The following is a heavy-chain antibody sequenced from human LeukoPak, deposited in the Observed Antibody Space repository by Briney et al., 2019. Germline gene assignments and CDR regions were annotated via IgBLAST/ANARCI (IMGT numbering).Heavy chain of an antibody. V-gene: IGHV3-23*01. CDR1: GFTFSSYA. D-gene: IGHD3-3*01. CDR2: ISGSGGST. J-gene: IGHJ4*02. CDR3: AKQSGIDDFWSGYYGASYYFDY. Sequence: PGGSLRLSCAASGFTFSSYAMSWVRQAPGRGLEWVSAISGSGGSTYYADSVKGRFTISRDNSKNTLYLQMNSLRAEDTAVYYCAKQSGIDDFWSGYYGASYYFDYWGQGTLVTVSS.